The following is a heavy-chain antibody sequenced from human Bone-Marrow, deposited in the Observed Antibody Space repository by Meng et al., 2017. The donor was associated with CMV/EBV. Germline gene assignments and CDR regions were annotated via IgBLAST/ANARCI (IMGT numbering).Heavy chain of an antibody. J-gene: IGHJ4*02. Sequence: GESQKISCAASGFTFGDYGLSWVRQAPGKGLEWVSVINWSGGSTGNADAVKGRFTISRDNAKNSLYLQMNSLRAEATALYYCSRDGFYSRRTPNFDYWGQGTLVTVSS. V-gene: IGHV3-20*04. D-gene: IGHD6-13*01. CDR1: GFTFGDYG. CDR3: SRDGFYSRRTPNFDY. CDR2: INWSGGST.